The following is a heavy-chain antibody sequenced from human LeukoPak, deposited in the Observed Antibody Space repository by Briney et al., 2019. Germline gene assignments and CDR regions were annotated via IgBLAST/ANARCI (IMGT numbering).Heavy chain of an antibody. J-gene: IGHJ4*02. D-gene: IGHD3-9*01. CDR3: ARGSGFRLASYYFDY. V-gene: IGHV1-46*01. CDR2: ISPSGGST. Sequence: ASVKVSCKASGYTFTSYYMHWVRQAPGQGLEWMGIISPSGGSTNYAQNFQGRVTMTRDMSTSTVYMELSSLRSEDTAVYYCARGSGFRLASYYFDYWGQGTLVTVSS. CDR1: GYTFTSYY.